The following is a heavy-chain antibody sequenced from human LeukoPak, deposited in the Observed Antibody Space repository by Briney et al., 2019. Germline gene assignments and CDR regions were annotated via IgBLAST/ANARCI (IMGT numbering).Heavy chain of an antibody. D-gene: IGHD3-16*02. CDR2: ISSSGSTI. V-gene: IGHV3-48*03. CDR1: GFAFSSYE. Sequence: GGSLRLSCAASGFAFSSYEMNRVRQAPGKGLEWVSYISSSGSTIYYADSVKGRFTISRDNAKNSLYLQMNSLRAEDTAVYYCARRRGRIAFDFDYWGQGTLVTVSS. J-gene: IGHJ4*02. CDR3: ARRRGRIAFDFDY.